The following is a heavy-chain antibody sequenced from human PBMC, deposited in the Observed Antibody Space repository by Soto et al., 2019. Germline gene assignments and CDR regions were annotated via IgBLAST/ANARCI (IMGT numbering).Heavy chain of an antibody. CDR3: AAWRAYDSSEYSGFHYGMDV. Sequence: EVQLVESGGGLVQPGRSLRLSCAASGFTFDNSTMHWVRQVPGKGLQGVSGLSWNSGTIGYAGSVTGRYTISRDYAMKSMYPQSNDMRPGSAAMYSGAAWRAYDSSEYSGFHYGMDVWGLGTTVTVS. CDR1: GFTFDNST. V-gene: IGHV3-9*01. J-gene: IGHJ6*02. D-gene: IGHD3-22*01. CDR2: LSWNSGTI.